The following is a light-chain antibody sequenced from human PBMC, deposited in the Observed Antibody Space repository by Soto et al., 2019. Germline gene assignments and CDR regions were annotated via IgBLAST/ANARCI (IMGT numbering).Light chain of an antibody. CDR3: QQYENWPPYN. V-gene: IGKV3-15*01. Sequence: TQSPDTLSASLGEIVTLSCKASQSIGPNLAWYQQRPGQAPRLLIHRASMRATGVPARFIGRGFGTEFTLTITYLQSQDFAVYFCQQYENWPPYNFGQGTKLDI. CDR2: RAS. J-gene: IGKJ2*01. CDR1: QSIGPN.